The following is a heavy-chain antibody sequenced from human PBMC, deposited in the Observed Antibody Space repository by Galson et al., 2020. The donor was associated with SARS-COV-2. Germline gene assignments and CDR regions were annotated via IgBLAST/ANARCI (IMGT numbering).Heavy chain of an antibody. V-gene: IGHV1-69*13. D-gene: IGHD1-26*01. J-gene: IGHJ5*02. CDR1: GGTFSSYA. CDR3: AGYSGSYYEGGGGWFDP. Sequence: SVKVSCKASGGTFSSYAISWVRQAPGQALEWMGGIIPIFGTANYAQKFQGRVTITADESTSTAYMELSSLRSADTAVYYCAGYSGSYYEGGGGWFDPWGQGTLVTVSS. CDR2: IIPIFGTA.